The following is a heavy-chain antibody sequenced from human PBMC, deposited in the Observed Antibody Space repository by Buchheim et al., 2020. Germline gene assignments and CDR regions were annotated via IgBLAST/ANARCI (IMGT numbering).Heavy chain of an antibody. CDR3: ARGYCSSSSCHNGLDV. V-gene: IGHV3-21*01. J-gene: IGHJ6*02. CDR1: GFTFSFFP. D-gene: IGHD2-2*01. Sequence: EVQLVESGGGLVKPGGSLRLSCEASGFTFSFFPMNWVRQVPGKGLEWVSSIGSSGDHIYYADSMKGRFSISRDNAKKSLYLQIDSLRAEDTAVYYCARGYCSSSSCHNGLDVWGQGT. CDR2: IGSSGDHI.